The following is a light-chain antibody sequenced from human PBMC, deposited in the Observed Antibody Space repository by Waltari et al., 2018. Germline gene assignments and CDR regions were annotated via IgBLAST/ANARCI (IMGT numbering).Light chain of an antibody. V-gene: IGLV2-14*01. J-gene: IGLJ3*02. CDR1: SSDIGGYNY. CDR2: DVT. CDR3: SSYTSSNTWV. Sequence: QSALTQPASVSGSPGQSITISCIGTSSDIGGYNYVSWYQQHPGNAPKVMIYDVTKRPAGVSNRFSGSKSGSTASLTISGLQAEDEADYYCSSYTSSNTWVFGGGTKLTVL.